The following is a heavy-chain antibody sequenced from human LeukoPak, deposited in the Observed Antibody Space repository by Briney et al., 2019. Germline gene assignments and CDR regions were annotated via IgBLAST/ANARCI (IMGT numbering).Heavy chain of an antibody. Sequence: SETLSLTCTVSGGSISSYYWSWIRQPAGKGLEWIGRIYTSGSTNYNPSLKSRVTMSVDTSKNQFSLKLSSVTAADTAVYYCARDGQPGYYYDSSGYSPRGWFDPWGQGTLVTVSS. CDR2: IYTSGST. V-gene: IGHV4-4*07. CDR3: ARDGQPGYYYDSSGYSPRGWFDP. D-gene: IGHD3-22*01. CDR1: GGSISSYY. J-gene: IGHJ5*02.